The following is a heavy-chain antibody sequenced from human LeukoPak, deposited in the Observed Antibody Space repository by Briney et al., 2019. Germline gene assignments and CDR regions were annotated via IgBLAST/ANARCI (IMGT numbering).Heavy chain of an antibody. V-gene: IGHV3-21*01. CDR2: ISSSSYI. CDR1: GFTFSSYS. J-gene: IGHJ3*02. D-gene: IGHD1-1*01. CDR3: ARDRAVGTYDAFDI. Sequence: PGGSLRLSCAASGFTFSSYSMNWVRQAPGKGLEWVSSISSSSYIYYADSVKGRFTISRDNAKNSLYLQMNSLRAEDTAVCYCARDRAVGTYDAFDIWGQGTMVTVSS.